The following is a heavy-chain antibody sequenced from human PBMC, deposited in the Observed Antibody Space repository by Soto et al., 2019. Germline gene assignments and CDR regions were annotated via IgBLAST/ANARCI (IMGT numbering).Heavy chain of an antibody. CDR2: ISPYSGNP. Sequence: QVQLVQSGDELRKPGSSVKVSCKASGYIFVNYGIAWVRQAPGQGLEWMGWISPYSGNPHYASKVQGRLTRTTNTTTSTADRGLGSLTSDVTAVYYCATVAKYVAPTPQDGWGQGTTVTVSS. J-gene: IGHJ6*02. D-gene: IGHD5-12*01. V-gene: IGHV1-18*01. CDR3: ATVAKYVAPTPQDG. CDR1: GYIFVNYG.